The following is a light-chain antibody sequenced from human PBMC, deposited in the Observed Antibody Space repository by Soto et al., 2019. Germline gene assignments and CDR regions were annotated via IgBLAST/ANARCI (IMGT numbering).Light chain of an antibody. CDR3: QQDPWT. CDR2: KAS. Sequence: DIQMTQSPSTLSASVGDRVTITCRASQSISSWLAWYQQKPGKAPKLLIYKASSLESGVPSRFSGSGSGTEFTLTISSLQPDDFATYYCQQDPWTFGQGTKVEIK. J-gene: IGKJ1*01. CDR1: QSISSW. V-gene: IGKV1-5*03.